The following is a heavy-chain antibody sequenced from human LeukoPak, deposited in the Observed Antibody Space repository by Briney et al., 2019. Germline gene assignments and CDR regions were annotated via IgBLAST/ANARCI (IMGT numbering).Heavy chain of an antibody. Sequence: QPGGSLRLSCAASGFTVSNNYMNWVRQAPGKGLEWVSFIYSGGTTYYADSVKGRFTMSRDDSKNTLYPQMNSLRAEDTAVYYCARVVYCSGGSCEGIDYWGQGTLVTVSS. D-gene: IGHD2-15*01. CDR2: IYSGGTT. V-gene: IGHV3-53*01. CDR3: ARVVYCSGGSCEGIDY. J-gene: IGHJ4*02. CDR1: GFTVSNNY.